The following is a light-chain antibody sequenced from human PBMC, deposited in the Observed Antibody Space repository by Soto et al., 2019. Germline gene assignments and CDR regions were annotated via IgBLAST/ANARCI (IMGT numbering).Light chain of an antibody. CDR3: QQYDHLPRT. CDR2: DAS. J-gene: IGKJ1*01. CDR1: QEISNY. V-gene: IGKV1-33*01. Sequence: DIQMIQSPSSLSASVGDRLTITYQGGQEISNYLKWYQQKPGKAPKLLIYDASNLERGVASRFSGRGSRTDFTFTISSLQPEDFATYYCQQYDHLPRTFGRGTKVEIK.